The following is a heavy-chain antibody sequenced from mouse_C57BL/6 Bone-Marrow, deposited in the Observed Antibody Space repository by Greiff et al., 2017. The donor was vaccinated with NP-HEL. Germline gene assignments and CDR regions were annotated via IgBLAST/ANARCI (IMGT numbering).Heavy chain of an antibody. CDR1: GYPSPPYL. D-gene: IGHD1-1*01. CDR3: ARFITTVVAPYYAMDY. Sequence: QVQLQQPGAELVKPGASVKLSCKDSGYPSPPYLPPLLPPLPFPFLSFISTINTNIGSTNYNEKFKSKATLTVDKSSSTAYMQLSSLTSEDSAVYYCARFITTVVAPYYAMDYWGQGTSVTVSS. V-gene: IGHV1-64*01. J-gene: IGHJ4*01. CDR2: INTNIGST.